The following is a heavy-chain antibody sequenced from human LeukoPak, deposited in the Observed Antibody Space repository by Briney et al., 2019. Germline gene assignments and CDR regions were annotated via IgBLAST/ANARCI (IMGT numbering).Heavy chain of an antibody. D-gene: IGHD2-2*01. CDR2: IKSKTDGGTT. CDR3: TTDSLIGEDIVVVRPGGYYYMDV. Sequence: NSGGSLRLSCEASGFTFSSYWMSWVRRAPGKGLEWVGRIKSKTDGGTTDYAAPVKGRFTISRDDSKNTLYLQMNSLKTEDTAVYYCTTDSLIGEDIVVVRPGGYYYMDVWGKGTTVTVSS. J-gene: IGHJ6*03. V-gene: IGHV3-15*01. CDR1: GFTFSSYW.